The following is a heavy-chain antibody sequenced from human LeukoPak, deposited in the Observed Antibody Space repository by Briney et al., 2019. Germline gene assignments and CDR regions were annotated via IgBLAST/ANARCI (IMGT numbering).Heavy chain of an antibody. V-gene: IGHV4-59*08. CDR1: GGSISSYY. D-gene: IGHD2-2*01. Sequence: PSETLSLTCTVSGGSISSYYWSWIRQPPGKGLEWIGYVYYSGTTNYNPSLKSRVTISVDTSKNQFSLKLSSVTAADTAVYYCARGTLDDYCSSTSCYPDYWGQGTLVTVSS. CDR3: ARGTLDDYCSSTSCYPDY. J-gene: IGHJ4*02. CDR2: VYYSGTT.